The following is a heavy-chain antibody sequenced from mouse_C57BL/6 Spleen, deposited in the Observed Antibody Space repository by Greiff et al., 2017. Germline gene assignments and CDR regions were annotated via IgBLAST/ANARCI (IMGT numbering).Heavy chain of an antibody. Sequence: EVMLVESGGGLVKPGGSLKLSCAASGFTFSSYAMSWVRQTPEKRLEWVATISDGGSYTYYPDNVKGRFTISRDNAKNNLYLQMSHLKSEDTAMYYCARDPFNCYGSSPSFDDWGQGTTLTVAS. CDR3: ARDPFNCYGSSPSFDD. V-gene: IGHV5-4*01. J-gene: IGHJ2*01. CDR1: GFTFSSYA. CDR2: ISDGGSYT. D-gene: IGHD1-1*01.